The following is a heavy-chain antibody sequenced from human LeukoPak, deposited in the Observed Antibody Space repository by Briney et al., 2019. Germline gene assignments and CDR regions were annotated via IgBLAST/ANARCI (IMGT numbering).Heavy chain of an antibody. CDR3: TRGSYDVLTGYSTLGEY. J-gene: IGHJ4*02. V-gene: IGHV4-39*02. CDR2: IYYSGST. CDR1: GGSLSSSSYY. Sequence: SETLSLTCTVPGGSLSSSSYYWGWVRQPPGKGLEWIGNIYYSGSTYYNPSLKSRLTISLDTSQRHFSLRLSSVTAADTASYYCTRGSYDVLTGYSTLGEYWGQGTLVTVSS. D-gene: IGHD3-9*01.